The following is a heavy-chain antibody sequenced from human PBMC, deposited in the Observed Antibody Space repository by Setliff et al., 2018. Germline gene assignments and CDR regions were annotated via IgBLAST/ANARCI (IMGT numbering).Heavy chain of an antibody. CDR1: GGSISSYY. CDR2: IYSDENT. CDR3: TRNFLGWLARF. V-gene: IGHV4-4*07. D-gene: IGHD6-19*01. Sequence: PSETLSLTCTVSGGSISSYYWSWFRQPAGKGLEWIGRIYSDENTDYNPSLKSRVTMSADTSKNQFSLKLKSVTAADTAVYYCTRNFLGWLARFWGRGTLVTVSS. J-gene: IGHJ4*02.